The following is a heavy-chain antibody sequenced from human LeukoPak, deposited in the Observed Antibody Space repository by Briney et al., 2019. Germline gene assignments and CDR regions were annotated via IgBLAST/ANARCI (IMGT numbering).Heavy chain of an antibody. V-gene: IGHV4-59*08. CDR3: ARRYCSGGSCYSAFDY. CDR1: GGSISSYY. Sequence: SETLSLTCTISGGSISSYYWSWIRQPPGKGLEWIGYIYYSGSNKYNPSLKSRVTISVDTSKNQFSLNLSSVTAADTAVYYCARRYCSGGSCYSAFDYWGQGTLVTVSS. CDR2: IYYSGSN. D-gene: IGHD2-15*01. J-gene: IGHJ4*02.